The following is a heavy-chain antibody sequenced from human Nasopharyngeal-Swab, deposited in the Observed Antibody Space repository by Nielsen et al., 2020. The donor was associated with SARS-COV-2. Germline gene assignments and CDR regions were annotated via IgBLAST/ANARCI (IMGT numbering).Heavy chain of an antibody. CDR2: IYYSGST. CDR3: ARDARLRGYSGYAYDY. Sequence: SETLSLTFTVSGGSISSGGYYWSWIRQHPGKGLEWIGYIYYSGSTYYNPSLKSRVTISVDTSKNQFSLKLSSVTAADTAVYYCARDARLRGYSGYAYDYWGQGTLVTVSS. CDR1: GGSISSGGYY. J-gene: IGHJ4*02. V-gene: IGHV4-31*03. D-gene: IGHD5-12*01.